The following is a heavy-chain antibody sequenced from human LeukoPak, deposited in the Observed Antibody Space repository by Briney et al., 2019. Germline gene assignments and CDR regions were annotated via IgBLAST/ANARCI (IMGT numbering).Heavy chain of an antibody. D-gene: IGHD6-19*01. CDR2: IYYSGST. CDR1: GGSISSSSYY. V-gene: IGHV4-39*01. Sequence: SETLSLTCTVSGGSISSSSYYWGWIRQPPGKGLEWIGSIYYSGSTYYNPSLKSRVTISVDTSKNQFSLKLSSVTAADTAVYYCASDPSGRLVWWFDPWGQGTLVTVSS. CDR3: ASDPSGRLVWWFDP. J-gene: IGHJ5*02.